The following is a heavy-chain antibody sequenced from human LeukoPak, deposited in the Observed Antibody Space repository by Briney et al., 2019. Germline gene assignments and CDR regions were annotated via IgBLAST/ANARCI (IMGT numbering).Heavy chain of an antibody. CDR3: ARDLPGQYGFDI. CDR1: GGSISSSSYY. Sequence: SETLSLTCTVSGGSISSSSYYWGWIRQPPGKGLEWIGSIYYSGSTYYNPSLKSRVTISVDTSKKQFSLKLSSVTAADTAVYYCARDLPGQYGFDIWGQGTMVTVSS. V-gene: IGHV4-39*07. CDR2: IYYSGST. J-gene: IGHJ3*02.